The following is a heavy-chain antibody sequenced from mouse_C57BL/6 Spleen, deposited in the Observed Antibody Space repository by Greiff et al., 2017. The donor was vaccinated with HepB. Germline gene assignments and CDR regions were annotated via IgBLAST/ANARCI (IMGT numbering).Heavy chain of an antibody. V-gene: IGHV5-16*01. Sequence: EVKLVESEGGLVQPGSSMKLSCTASGFTFSDYYMAWVRQVPEKGLEWVANINYDGSSTYYLDSLKSRFIISRDNAKNILYLQMSSLKSEDTATYYCARSLITTVDVYYLDYWGQGTTLTVSS. J-gene: IGHJ2*01. CDR2: INYDGSST. D-gene: IGHD1-1*01. CDR3: ARSLITTVDVYYLDY. CDR1: GFTFSDYY.